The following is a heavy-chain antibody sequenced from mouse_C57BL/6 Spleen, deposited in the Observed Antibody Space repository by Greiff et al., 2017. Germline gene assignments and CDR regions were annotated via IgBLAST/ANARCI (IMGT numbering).Heavy chain of an antibody. J-gene: IGHJ2*01. CDR3: ARKGYDYENFDY. Sequence: QVQLQQPGAELVMPGASVKLSCKASGYTFTSYWMHWVKQRPGQGLEWIGELDPSDSYTNYNQKFKGKSTLTVDKSSSTAYMQLSSLTSEDSAVYYCARKGYDYENFDYWGQGTTLTVAS. CDR2: LDPSDSYT. V-gene: IGHV1-69*01. D-gene: IGHD2-4*01. CDR1: GYTFTSYW.